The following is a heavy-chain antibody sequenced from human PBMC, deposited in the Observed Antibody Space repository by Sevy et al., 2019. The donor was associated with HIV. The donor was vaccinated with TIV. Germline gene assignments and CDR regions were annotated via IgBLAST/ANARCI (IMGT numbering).Heavy chain of an antibody. CDR3: AGSYGDHYYFDY. Sequence: ASVKVSCKVSGYTLTELSMHWVRQAPGKGLEWMGGFDPEDGETIYAQKFQGRVTMTEDTSTDPAYMELSSLRSEDTAVYYCAGSYGDHYYFDYWGQGTLVTVSS. J-gene: IGHJ4*02. D-gene: IGHD4-17*01. V-gene: IGHV1-24*01. CDR1: GYTLTELS. CDR2: FDPEDGET.